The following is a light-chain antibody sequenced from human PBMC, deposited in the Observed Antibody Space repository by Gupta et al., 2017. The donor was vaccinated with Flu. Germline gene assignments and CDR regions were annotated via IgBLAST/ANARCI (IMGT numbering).Light chain of an antibody. CDR3: HQYYSTPYT. Sequence: DIVMTQSPDSLPVSLGERATINCKSSQSVLYSSNNMNYLAWYQQKPGQPPKLLIYWAYTRESGVPDRCSGGGSGTDFTLTISSLQAEDVAVYYCHQYYSTPYTFGQGTKLEIK. CDR1: QSVLYSSNNMNY. V-gene: IGKV4-1*01. J-gene: IGKJ2*01. CDR2: WAY.